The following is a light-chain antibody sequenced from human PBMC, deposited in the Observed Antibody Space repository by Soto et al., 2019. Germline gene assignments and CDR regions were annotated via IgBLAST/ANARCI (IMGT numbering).Light chain of an antibody. CDR2: AAS. J-gene: IGKJ2*01. CDR1: QSISSY. V-gene: IGKV1-39*01. CDR3: QQSYSTPGYT. Sequence: DLQMTQSPSSLSASVGDRVTITCRASQSISSYLNWYQQKPGKAPKLLIYAASSLQSGVPSRFSDSRSGTDFTLTISRLQPEDFATYYCQQSYSTPGYTFGQGTKLEIK.